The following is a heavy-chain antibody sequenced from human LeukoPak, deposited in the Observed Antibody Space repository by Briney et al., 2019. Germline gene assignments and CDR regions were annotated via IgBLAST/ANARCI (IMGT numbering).Heavy chain of an antibody. V-gene: IGHV4-39*02. D-gene: IGHD6-13*01. CDR3: AREGYSSSWLNWFDP. J-gene: IGHJ5*02. CDR2: IYYSGST. CDR1: GGSISSSSYY. Sequence: KPSETLSLTCTVSGGSISSSSYYWGWIRQPPGKGLEWIGSIYYSGSTYYNPSLKSRVTISVDTSKNQFSLKLSSVTAADTAVYYCAREGYSSSWLNWFDPWGQGTLVTVSS.